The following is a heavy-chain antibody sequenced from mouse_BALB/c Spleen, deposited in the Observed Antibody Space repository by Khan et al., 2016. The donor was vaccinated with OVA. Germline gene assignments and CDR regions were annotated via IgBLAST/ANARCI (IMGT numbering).Heavy chain of an antibody. V-gene: IGHV5-6-3*01. D-gene: IGHD2-1*01. Sequence: EVELVESGGGLVQPRGSLKLSCAASGFTFCSYGMSWVRQTPDKRLELVATINTNVGSTYYPDSVKGRFTISRDNAKNTLYLQMSSLKSEDTAMYYCARVGIIYYGNYAYYFDYWGQGTTLTVSS. J-gene: IGHJ2*01. CDR2: INTNVGST. CDR1: GFTFCSYG. CDR3: ARVGIIYYGNYAYYFDY.